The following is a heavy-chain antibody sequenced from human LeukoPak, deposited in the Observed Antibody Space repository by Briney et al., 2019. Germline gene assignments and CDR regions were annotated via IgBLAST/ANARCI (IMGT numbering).Heavy chain of an antibody. D-gene: IGHD3-9*01. CDR2: ISSSSSYT. CDR3: AKSNAYDILTGYFDY. Sequence: TGGSLRLSCAASGYTFSDYYMSWIRQAPGKGLEWVSYISSSSSYTNYADSVKGRFTISRDNAKNSLYLQMNSLRAEDTAVYYCAKSNAYDILTGYFDYWGQGTLVTVSS. J-gene: IGHJ4*02. V-gene: IGHV3-11*06. CDR1: GYTFSDYY.